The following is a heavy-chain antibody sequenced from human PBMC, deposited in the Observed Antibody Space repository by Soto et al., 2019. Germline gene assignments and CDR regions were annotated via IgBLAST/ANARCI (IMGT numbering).Heavy chain of an antibody. J-gene: IGHJ4*02. CDR3: AKNPGYNSGWYSIDY. V-gene: IGHV3-30*18. CDR2: ISYDGSNK. CDR1: GFTFSNYG. Sequence: GGSLRLSCAASGFTFSNYGMHWVRQAPGKGLEWVAVISYDGSNKYYADSVKGRFTISRDNSKNTLYLQMNSLRVEDTAMYYCAKNPGYNSGWYSIDYWGQGTLVTVSS. D-gene: IGHD6-19*01.